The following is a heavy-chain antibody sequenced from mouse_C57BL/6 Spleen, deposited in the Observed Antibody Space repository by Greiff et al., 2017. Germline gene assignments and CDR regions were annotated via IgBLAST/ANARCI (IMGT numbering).Heavy chain of an antibody. CDR1: GFTFSSYG. CDR3: ARGGEAKAMDY. Sequence: EVQGVESGGDLVKPGGSLKLSCAASGFTFSSYGMSWVRQTPDKRLEWVATISSGGSYTYYPDSVKGRFTISRDNAKNTLYLQMSSLKSEDTAMYYCARGGEAKAMDYWGQGTSVTVSS. J-gene: IGHJ4*01. D-gene: IGHD1-1*01. CDR2: ISSGGSYT. V-gene: IGHV5-6*01.